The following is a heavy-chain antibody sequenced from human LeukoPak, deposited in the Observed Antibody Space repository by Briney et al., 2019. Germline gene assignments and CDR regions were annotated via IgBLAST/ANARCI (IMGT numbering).Heavy chain of an antibody. CDR3: ARSRRGYEDY. CDR1: GGTFSSYA. J-gene: IGHJ4*02. CDR2: IIPIFGTA. V-gene: IGHV1-69*05. Sequence: ASVKVSCKASGGTFSSYAISWVRQAPGQGLEWMGRIIPIFGTANYAQKFQGRVTITTDESTSTAYMELSSLRSKDTAVYYCARSRRGYEDYWGQGTLVTVSS. D-gene: IGHD5-18*01.